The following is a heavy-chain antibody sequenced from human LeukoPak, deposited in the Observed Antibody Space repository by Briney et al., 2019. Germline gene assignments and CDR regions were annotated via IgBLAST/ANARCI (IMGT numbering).Heavy chain of an antibody. CDR3: ATNSSSWYIDQ. V-gene: IGHV3-23*01. CDR2: ISGNGYSI. D-gene: IGHD6-13*01. Sequence: PGGSLRLSCAASGFTFSSYAMTWVRQAPGMGLQWVSDISGNGYSIYYADSLKGRFTISRDNSKDTLYLQMNSLRAEDTAVYYCATNSSSWYIDQWGQGTLVTVSS. J-gene: IGHJ4*02. CDR1: GFTFSSYA.